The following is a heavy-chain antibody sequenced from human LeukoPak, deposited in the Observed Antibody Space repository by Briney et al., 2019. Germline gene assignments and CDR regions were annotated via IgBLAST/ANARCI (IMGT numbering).Heavy chain of an antibody. Sequence: PGGSLRLSCAASGSSHNNYAMDWVRQAPGKGLEWVAVIWHDGLNKFYADFLKGRFTISRDFSKDTVYLQMSGLTVEDTAVYYCAKAGQRSYAEAFLSWAQGTLVTVSS. J-gene: IGHJ5*02. D-gene: IGHD3-16*01. CDR3: AKAGQRSYAEAFLS. CDR1: GSSHNNYA. V-gene: IGHV3-33*06. CDR2: IWHDGLNK.